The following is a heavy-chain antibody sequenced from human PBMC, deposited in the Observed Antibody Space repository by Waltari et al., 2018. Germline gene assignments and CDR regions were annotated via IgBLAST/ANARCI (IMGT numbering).Heavy chain of an antibody. CDR1: GGSISSSSYY. Sequence: QLQLQESGPGLVKPSETLSLTCTVSGGSISSSSYYWGWIRQPPGKGVGGIWSIDYSGSTYYNPSLKGRVTISVDTSKNQFSLKLSSVTAADTAVYYCARYEQQLVGTREDAFDIWGQGTMVTVSS. D-gene: IGHD6-13*01. J-gene: IGHJ3*02. CDR2: IDYSGST. CDR3: ARYEQQLVGTREDAFDI. V-gene: IGHV4-39*07.